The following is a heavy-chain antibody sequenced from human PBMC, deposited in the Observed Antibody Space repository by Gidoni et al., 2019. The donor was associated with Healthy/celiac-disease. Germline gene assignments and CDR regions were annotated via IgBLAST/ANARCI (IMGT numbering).Heavy chain of an antibody. CDR1: GGSFSGYY. CDR2: INHSGST. CDR3: ARSIMITFGGVIGHYDY. Sequence: QVQPQQWGAGLLQPSETPSPGCAAHGGSFSGYYWSWIRQPPGKGLEWIGEINHSGSTNYNPSLKSRVTISVDTSKNQFSLKLSSVTAADTAVYYCARSIMITFGGVIGHYDYWGQGTLVTVSS. V-gene: IGHV4-34*01. D-gene: IGHD3-16*02. J-gene: IGHJ4*02.